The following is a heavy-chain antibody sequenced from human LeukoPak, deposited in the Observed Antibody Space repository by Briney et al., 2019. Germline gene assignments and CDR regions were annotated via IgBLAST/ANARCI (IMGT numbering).Heavy chain of an antibody. Sequence: GGSLRLSCAASGFSFSSSDMHWVRQAPGRGLEWVALISKSGDNKYYADSVKGRFTISRDNAKNSLYLQMNSLRAEDTAVYYCARVSYGSGSSDYWGQGTLVTVSS. J-gene: IGHJ4*02. CDR2: ISKSGDNK. CDR3: ARVSYGSGSSDY. V-gene: IGHV3-30*03. D-gene: IGHD3-10*01. CDR1: GFSFSSSD.